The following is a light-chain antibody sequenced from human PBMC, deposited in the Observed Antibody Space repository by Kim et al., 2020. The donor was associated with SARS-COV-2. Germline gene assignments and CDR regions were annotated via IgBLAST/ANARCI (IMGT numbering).Light chain of an antibody. CDR3: SSYTRSSTNYV. CDR1: SSDVGSYNS. CDR2: AVS. V-gene: IGLV2-14*03. J-gene: IGLJ1*01. Sequence: QSITISCTGTSSDVGSYNSVSWYQQHPGKAPKLLIYAVSNRPSGVSNRFSGSKSGTTASLTISGLQAEDEADYYCSSYTRSSTNYVFGTGTKVTVL.